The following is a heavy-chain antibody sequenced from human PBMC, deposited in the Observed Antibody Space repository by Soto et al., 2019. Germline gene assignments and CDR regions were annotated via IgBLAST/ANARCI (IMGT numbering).Heavy chain of an antibody. D-gene: IGHD3-10*01. J-gene: IGHJ6*03. CDR2: MNPNSGNT. V-gene: IGHV1-8*01. Sequence: ASVKVSCKASGYTFTSYDINWVRQATGQGLEWMGWMNPNSGNTGYAQKFQGRVTMTRNTSISTAYMELSSLRSEDTAVYYCARVRYGSGSHYYYYMDVWGKGTTVTVSS. CDR3: ARVRYGSGSHYYYYMDV. CDR1: GYTFTSYD.